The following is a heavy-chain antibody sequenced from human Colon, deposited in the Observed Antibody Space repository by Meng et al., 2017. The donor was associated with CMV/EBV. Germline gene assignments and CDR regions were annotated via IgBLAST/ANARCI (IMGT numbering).Heavy chain of an antibody. CDR2: IYYSGST. CDR3: ARGINSGSYFWDYFDY. J-gene: IGHJ4*02. D-gene: IGHD1-26*01. CDR1: GGSISSSSYY. V-gene: IGHV4-39*07. Sequence: LSCTVSGGSISSSSYYWGWIRQPPGKGLEWIGSIYYSGSTYYNPSLKSRVTISVDTSKNQFSLKLSSVTAADTAVYYCARGINSGSYFWDYFDYWGQGTPVTVSS.